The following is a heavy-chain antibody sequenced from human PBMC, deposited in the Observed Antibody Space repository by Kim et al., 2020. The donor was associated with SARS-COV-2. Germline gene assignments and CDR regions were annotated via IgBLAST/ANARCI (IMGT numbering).Heavy chain of an antibody. CDR1: GFTFSSYG. CDR3: AREGDSSGWRIFPGGY. V-gene: IGHV3-33*01. Sequence: GGSLRLSCAASGFTFSSYGMHWVRQAPGKGLEWVAVIWYDGSNKYYADSVKGRFTISRDNSKNTLYLQMNSLRAEDTAVYYCAREGDSSGWRIFPGGYWGQGTLVTVSS. J-gene: IGHJ4*02. CDR2: IWYDGSNK. D-gene: IGHD6-19*01.